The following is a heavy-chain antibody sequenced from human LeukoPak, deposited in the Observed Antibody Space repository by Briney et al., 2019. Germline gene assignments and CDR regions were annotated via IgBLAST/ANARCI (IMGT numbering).Heavy chain of an antibody. Sequence: GGSLRLSCVATGLSFGGYGMHWVRQAPGKGLEWIAYIRYDGTDQNYADSVKGRFTISRDNAQNTLYLHMNTLRADDTAVYYCARPFKPYYYDSGGYYYVYWGQGTLVTVSS. J-gene: IGHJ4*02. D-gene: IGHD3-22*01. V-gene: IGHV3-30*02. CDR2: IRYDGTDQ. CDR3: ARPFKPYYYDSGGYYYVY. CDR1: GLSFGGYG.